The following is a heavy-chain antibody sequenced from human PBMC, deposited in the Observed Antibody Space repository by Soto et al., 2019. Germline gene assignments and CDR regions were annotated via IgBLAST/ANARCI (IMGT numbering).Heavy chain of an antibody. CDR3: ARHRHPRGTVGATSPLDP. Sequence: PGGSLRLSCAISGFSVSSNYLSWVRQAPGKVLEWVSVHYSGGSTYYADSVQGRFTISRDKSNNTLYLQMRRVRAEDTAVYFCARHRHPRGTVGATSPLDPWGQGTQVTVSS. D-gene: IGHD1-26*01. CDR1: GFSVSSNY. CDR2: HYSGGST. J-gene: IGHJ5*02. V-gene: IGHV3-53*01.